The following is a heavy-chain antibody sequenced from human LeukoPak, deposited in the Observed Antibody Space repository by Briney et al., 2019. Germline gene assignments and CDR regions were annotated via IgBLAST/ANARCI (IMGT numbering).Heavy chain of an antibody. CDR3: ARVSVAGFDY. CDR1: GFTFSTYT. Sequence: GGSLRLSCVASGFTFSTYTMNWVRQAPGKGLEWVSSISSSSFFISYADSVKGRFTISRDNAKNSLYLQMNSLRAEDTAVYYCARVSVAGFDYWGQGTLVTVSS. CDR2: ISSSSFFI. V-gene: IGHV3-21*01. D-gene: IGHD6-19*01. J-gene: IGHJ4*02.